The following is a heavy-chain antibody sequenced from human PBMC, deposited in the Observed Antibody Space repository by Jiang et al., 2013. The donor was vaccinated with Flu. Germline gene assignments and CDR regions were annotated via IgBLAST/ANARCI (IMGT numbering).Heavy chain of an antibody. V-gene: IGHV7-4-1*02. CDR3: AAAVSTNYYYYGMDV. D-gene: IGHD5/OR15-5a*01. Sequence: LERPGASVKVSCKASGYTFTSYAMNWVRQAPGQGLEWMGWINTNTGNPTYAQGFTGRFVFSLDTSVSTAYLQISSLKAEDTAVYYCAAAVSTNYYYYGMDVWGQGTTVTVSS. CDR1: GYTFTSYA. CDR2: INTNTGNP. J-gene: IGHJ6*02.